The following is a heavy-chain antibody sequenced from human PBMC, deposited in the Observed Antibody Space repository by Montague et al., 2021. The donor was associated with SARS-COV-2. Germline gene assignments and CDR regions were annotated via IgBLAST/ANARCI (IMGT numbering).Heavy chain of an antibody. Sequence: SLRLSCAASGFTFSSYAMSWVRQAPGKGLEWVSAITGSGGGTYYAGSVKGRFTISKDNSKNMLYLQMNSLRAEDTAVFYCAKDQVYSGSYLADWGQGTLVTVSS. CDR2: ITGSGGGT. CDR3: AKDQVYSGSYLAD. CDR1: GFTFSSYA. D-gene: IGHD1-26*01. J-gene: IGHJ4*02. V-gene: IGHV3-23*01.